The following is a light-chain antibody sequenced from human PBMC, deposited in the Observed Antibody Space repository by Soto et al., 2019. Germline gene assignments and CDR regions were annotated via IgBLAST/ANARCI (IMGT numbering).Light chain of an antibody. Sequence: DVQITQSPATLSGSVGDRVTITCRASQTISSWLAWYQQKPGKAPKLLIYKASTLKSGVPSRFSGSGSGTEFTLTISSLQPDDFATYYCQQYTSYYSFGQGTKVDI. CDR3: QQYTSYYS. J-gene: IGKJ2*03. CDR2: KAS. CDR1: QTISSW. V-gene: IGKV1-5*03.